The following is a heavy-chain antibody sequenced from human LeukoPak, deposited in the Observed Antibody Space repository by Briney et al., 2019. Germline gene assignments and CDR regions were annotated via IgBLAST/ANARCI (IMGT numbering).Heavy chain of an antibody. V-gene: IGHV3-74*01. J-gene: IGHJ6*02. CDR2: ISSDGSST. Sequence: GGSLRLSCAASGFTFSSYSMNWVRQAPGKGLVWVARISSDGSSTVYADSVKGRFTISRDNAKNTLYLQMNSLRAEDTAVYYCARRTAAAVMDVWGQGTTVTISS. CDR1: GFTFSSYS. CDR3: ARRTAAAVMDV. D-gene: IGHD6-13*01.